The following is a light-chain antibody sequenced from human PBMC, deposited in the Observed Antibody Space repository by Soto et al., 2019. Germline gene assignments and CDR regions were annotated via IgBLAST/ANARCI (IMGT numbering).Light chain of an antibody. Sequence: IVLTQSPGTLSFSPGERATLSCRASQSVSSSYLAWYQQKPGQAPRLLMYGASSRATGIPDRFSGSGSGRDFPLIISSLEPEDLALYSCYQYGKSRTFGQGMKV. CDR2: GAS. J-gene: IGKJ1*01. CDR3: YQYGKSRT. V-gene: IGKV3-20*01. CDR1: QSVSSSY.